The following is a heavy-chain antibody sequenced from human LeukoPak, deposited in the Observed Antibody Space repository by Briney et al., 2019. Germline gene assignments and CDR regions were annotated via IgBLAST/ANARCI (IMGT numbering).Heavy chain of an antibody. CDR2: ISPNNRDT. CDR1: GYTFTDSY. Sequence: GASVKVSCKPSGYTFTDSYIHWVRQAPGVGLQWMGWISPNNRDTKYAEDFQDRVTMTRDTSISTAYMELTGLTPDDTAVYYCVRSPIGASAYWGQGTLVSVSS. D-gene: IGHD3-10*01. J-gene: IGHJ4*02. V-gene: IGHV1-2*02. CDR3: VRSPIGASAY.